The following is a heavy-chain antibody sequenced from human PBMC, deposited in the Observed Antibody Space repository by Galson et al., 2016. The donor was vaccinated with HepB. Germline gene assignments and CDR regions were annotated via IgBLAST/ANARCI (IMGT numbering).Heavy chain of an antibody. CDR3: AREGYSSGHCGAFDI. V-gene: IGHV3-23*01. CDR1: GFVFNNYP. Sequence: SLRLSCAASGFVFNNYPMTWVRRAPGKGLEWVSTIGSGGFQHYADSVKGRFTVSRDNSRNTLYLQMDSLTADDTALYFCAREGYSSGHCGAFDIWGRGTVVAVSS. J-gene: IGHJ3*02. CDR2: IGSGGFQ. D-gene: IGHD6-19*01.